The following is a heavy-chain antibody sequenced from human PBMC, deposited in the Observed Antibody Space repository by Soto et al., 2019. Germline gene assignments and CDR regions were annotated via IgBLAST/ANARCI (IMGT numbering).Heavy chain of an antibody. Sequence: GGSLRLSCAASGFTVSSNYMSWVRQAPGKGLEWVSVIYSGGSTYYADSVKGRFTISRDNSKNTPYLQMNSLRAEDTAVYYCARDMVAPDPYYYYYYMDVWGKGTTVTVSS. CDR2: IYSGGST. CDR3: ARDMVAPDPYYYYYYMDV. D-gene: IGHD2-2*01. CDR1: GFTVSSNY. V-gene: IGHV3-66*01. J-gene: IGHJ6*03.